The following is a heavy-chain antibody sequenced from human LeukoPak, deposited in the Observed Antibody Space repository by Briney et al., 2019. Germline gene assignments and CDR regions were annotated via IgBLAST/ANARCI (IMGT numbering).Heavy chain of an antibody. CDR3: XXXXXLXSEXXYGFDF. CDR1: GFIFSSYA. J-gene: IGHJ4*02. D-gene: IGHD3-10*01. CDR2: ISGNGGST. Sequence: GGSLRLSCAASGFIFSSYALSWVRLAPGRGLEWVSDISGNGGSTYYADSVKGRFTISRDNSKNTVYLQMNSLRDEDTAVYWXXXXXXLXSEXXYGFDFWGQGTLVTVPS. V-gene: IGHV3-23*01.